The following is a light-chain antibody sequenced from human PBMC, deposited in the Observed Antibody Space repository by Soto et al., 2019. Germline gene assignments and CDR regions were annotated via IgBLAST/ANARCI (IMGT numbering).Light chain of an antibody. Sequence: DIQMTQSPSSLSASVGDRVTITCHASQDVSNYLNWYQQKPGKAPKLLIYDASNLETGVPSRFSGSGSGTDFTFTISSLQPEDFATYYCQQSYSTPITFGQGTRLEI. V-gene: IGKV1-33*01. CDR3: QQSYSTPIT. CDR2: DAS. J-gene: IGKJ5*01. CDR1: QDVSNY.